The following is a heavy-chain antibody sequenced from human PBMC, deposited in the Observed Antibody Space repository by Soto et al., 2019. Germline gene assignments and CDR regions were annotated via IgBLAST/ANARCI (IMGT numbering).Heavy chain of an antibody. CDR3: ERVVAGAFDI. Sequence: QVQLQESGPGLVKPSQTLSLTCTVSGVSISSGGYYWSWIRQHPGKGLEWIGYIYYSGSTYYNTSLKSRVTIAVDTYKNQFSLKLRSVTAADTAVYYCERVVAGAFDIWGQGTMVTVSS. J-gene: IGHJ3*02. V-gene: IGHV4-31*03. CDR1: GVSISSGGYY. CDR2: IYYSGST. D-gene: IGHD5-12*01.